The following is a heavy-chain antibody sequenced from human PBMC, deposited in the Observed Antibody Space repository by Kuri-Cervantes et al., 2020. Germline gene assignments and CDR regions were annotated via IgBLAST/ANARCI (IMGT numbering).Heavy chain of an antibody. Sequence: GGSLRLSCAASGFTFSSYGMHWVRQAPGKGLEWVSSISGSGTYIYNADSVKGRFTISRDNARNSLYLQMNSLRAEDTAFYYCARGGKWGLAPFDSWGQGTLVTVSS. CDR3: ARGGKWGLAPFDS. CDR1: GFTFSSYG. D-gene: IGHD1-26*01. J-gene: IGHJ4*02. CDR2: ISGSGTYI. V-gene: IGHV3-21*03.